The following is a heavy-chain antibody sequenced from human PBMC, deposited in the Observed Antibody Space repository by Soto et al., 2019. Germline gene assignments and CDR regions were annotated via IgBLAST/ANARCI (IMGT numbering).Heavy chain of an antibody. J-gene: IGHJ5*02. CDR1: GFTFSIYA. V-gene: IGHV3-23*01. CDR2: VSGGGGST. CDR3: AKNRGNTCYSGVDP. Sequence: EVQLLESGGGLVQPGGSLRLSCAASGFTFSIYAMSWVRQAPGKGLEWVSGVSGGGGSTYYADSVKGRFTISRDNSKNPVYLQMNSLRAEDTAVYYCAKNRGNTCYSGVDPWGQGTLVTVSS. D-gene: IGHD2-15*01.